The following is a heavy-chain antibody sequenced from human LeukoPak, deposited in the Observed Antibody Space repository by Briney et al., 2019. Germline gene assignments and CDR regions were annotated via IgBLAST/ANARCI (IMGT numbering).Heavy chain of an antibody. D-gene: IGHD3-16*01. Sequence: GGSLRLSCAVSGFTFSASGMHWVRQAPGKGLEWLSYISNDNSIIHYADSVKARFTISKDNVKSSVFLQMNSLRADDTAVYFCVTDWPVWWGQGTLVTASS. CDR1: GFTFSASG. V-gene: IGHV3-48*01. CDR3: VTDWPVW. CDR2: ISNDNSII. J-gene: IGHJ4*02.